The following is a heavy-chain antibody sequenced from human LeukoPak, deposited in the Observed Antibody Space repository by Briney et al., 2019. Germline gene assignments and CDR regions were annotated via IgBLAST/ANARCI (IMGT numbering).Heavy chain of an antibody. V-gene: IGHV3-7*01. CDR3: VRDTFGPSDS. D-gene: IGHD3-16*01. CDR1: GFTFSKYW. CDR2: IKQDGSDK. J-gene: IGHJ4*02. Sequence: GGSLRLSCAASGFTFSKYWMTWVRQAPGKGLEWVANIKQDGSDKYYVDSVKGRFTISRDNAKNSLSLQMNSLRAEDTAVYYCVRDTFGPSDSWGQGSLVSVSS.